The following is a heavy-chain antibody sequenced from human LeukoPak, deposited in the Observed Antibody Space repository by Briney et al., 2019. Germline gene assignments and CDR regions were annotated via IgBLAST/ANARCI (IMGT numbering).Heavy chain of an antibody. J-gene: IGHJ3*02. CDR3: VRDTHYAFDS. Sequence: PGGSLRLSCAASGFTVSSNYMSWVRQAPGKGLEWVSVIYSGGSTYYADSVRGRFTISRDNVKNLLYLQMNSLRAEDTAVYYCVRDTHYAFDSWGQGTMVTVS. CDR2: IYSGGST. V-gene: IGHV3-53*01. CDR1: GFTVSSNY.